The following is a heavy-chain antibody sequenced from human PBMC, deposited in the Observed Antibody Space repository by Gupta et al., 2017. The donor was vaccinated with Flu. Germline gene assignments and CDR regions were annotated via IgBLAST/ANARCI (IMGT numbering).Heavy chain of an antibody. J-gene: IGHJ5*02. Sequence: QVQLVQSGAEVKKPGASVKVSCKASGYTFTSYYMHWVRQAPGQGLEWMGIINPSGGSTSYAQKFQGRVTMTRDTSTSTVYMELSSLRSEDTAVYYCAREGIPIFGVVTTLYNWFDPWGQGTLVTVSS. D-gene: IGHD3-3*01. V-gene: IGHV1-46*01. CDR3: AREGIPIFGVVTTLYNWFDP. CDR2: INPSGGST. CDR1: GYTFTSYY.